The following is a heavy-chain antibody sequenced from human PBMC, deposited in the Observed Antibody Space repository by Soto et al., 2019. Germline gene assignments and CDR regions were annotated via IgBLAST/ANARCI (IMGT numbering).Heavy chain of an antibody. CDR3: AKTFGSNWLLDY. D-gene: IGHD6-13*01. J-gene: IGHJ4*02. CDR2: MSGRGGSV. Sequence: EVQLLESGGGLVQPGGSLRLSCAGSGFTFSDYAISWVRQAPGKGLEWVSAMSGRGGSVYYADSVKGRFSISRENSKNTVYLQMSSLRGEDTAIYYCAKTFGSNWLLDYWAGEPWSPFPQ. CDR1: GFTFSDYA. V-gene: IGHV3-23*01.